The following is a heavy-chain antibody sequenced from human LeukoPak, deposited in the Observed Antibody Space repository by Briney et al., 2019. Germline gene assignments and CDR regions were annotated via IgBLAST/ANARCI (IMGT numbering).Heavy chain of an antibody. CDR1: GYTFTSYD. J-gene: IGHJ4*02. CDR3: VGGRYSYGPGTFDY. D-gene: IGHD5-18*01. Sequence: SVKVSCKASGYTFTSYDISWVRQAPGQGLEWMGRIIPIFGTANYAQKFQGRVTITTDESTSTAYMELSSLRSEDTAVYYCVGGRYSYGPGTFDYWGQGTLVTVSS. V-gene: IGHV1-69*05. CDR2: IIPIFGTA.